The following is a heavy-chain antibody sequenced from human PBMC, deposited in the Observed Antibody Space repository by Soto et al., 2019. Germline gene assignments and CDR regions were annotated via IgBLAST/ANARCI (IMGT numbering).Heavy chain of an antibody. Sequence: EVQLVESGGGLVQPGGSLRLCCAASGFTVSSNYMSWVRQAPGKGLEWVSVIYSDGSTYYPDSVRGRFSVSRDNSKNTLYLQMNSLRAEDTAVYYCARGGGWSGYPFDYWGQGTLVTVSS. D-gene: IGHD6-19*01. J-gene: IGHJ4*02. V-gene: IGHV3-66*01. CDR2: IYSDGST. CDR1: GFTVSSNY. CDR3: ARGGGWSGYPFDY.